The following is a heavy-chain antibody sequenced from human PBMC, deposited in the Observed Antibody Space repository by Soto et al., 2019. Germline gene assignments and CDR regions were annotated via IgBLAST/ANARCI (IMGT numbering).Heavy chain of an antibody. V-gene: IGHV3-11*01. D-gene: IGHD2-2*02. Sequence: QVQLVESGGGLVKPGGSLRLSCAASGFTFSDYYMSWIRQAPGKGLEWVSYISSSGDTDYADSVKGRFTISRDNAKNSLSLQMNSLRAEDTAVYFCARYCTLTSDNCYSAYWGQGTLVTVSS. CDR3: ARYCTLTSDNCYSAY. CDR1: GFTFSDYY. J-gene: IGHJ4*02. CDR2: ISSSGDT.